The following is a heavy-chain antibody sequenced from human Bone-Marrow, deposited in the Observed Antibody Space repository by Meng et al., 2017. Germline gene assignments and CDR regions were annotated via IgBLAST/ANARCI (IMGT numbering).Heavy chain of an antibody. CDR2: ISSSGSTI. J-gene: IGHJ4*02. V-gene: IGHV3-48*04. CDR1: GFTFSNSW. CDR3: ASLRGYSGYDYY. Sequence: GESLKISCAASGFTFSNSWMTWVRQAPGKGLEWVSYISSSGSTIYYADSVKGRFTISRDNAKNSLYLQMNSLRAEDTAVYYCASLRGYSGYDYYWGQGTLVTVSS. D-gene: IGHD5-12*01.